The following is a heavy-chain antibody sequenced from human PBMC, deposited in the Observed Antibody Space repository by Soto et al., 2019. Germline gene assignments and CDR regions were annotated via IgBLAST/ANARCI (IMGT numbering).Heavy chain of an antibody. Sequence: QLQLQESGPGLVKPSETLSLTCTVSGGSISSSSYYWGWIRQPPGKGLEWIGSIYYSGSTYYNPSLKRRVTISVDTSKNQFSLQLSAVTAAETAVYYCARHPPTPSVRLEDNWFDPWGQGTLVTVSS. CDR1: GGSISSSSYY. CDR2: IYYSGST. V-gene: IGHV4-39*01. D-gene: IGHD6-19*01. CDR3: ARHPPTPSVRLEDNWFDP. J-gene: IGHJ5*02.